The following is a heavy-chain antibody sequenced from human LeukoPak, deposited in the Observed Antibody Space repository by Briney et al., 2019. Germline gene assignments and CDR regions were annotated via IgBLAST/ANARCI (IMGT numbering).Heavy chain of an antibody. D-gene: IGHD3-9*01. CDR3: TRAPHDWGSDL. CDR2: TYYRSKWYI. Sequence: SQTLSLTCAISGDSVSSATWNWIRQSPSRGLEWLGRTYYRSKWYIDYGASVKSRITISPDTSKNQFSLQLNSVTPDDTAVYYCTRAPHDWGSDLWGQGTLVTVSS. CDR1: GDSVSSAT. J-gene: IGHJ5*02. V-gene: IGHV6-1*01.